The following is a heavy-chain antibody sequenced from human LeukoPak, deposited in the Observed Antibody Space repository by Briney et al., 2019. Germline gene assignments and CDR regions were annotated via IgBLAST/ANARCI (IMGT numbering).Heavy chain of an antibody. J-gene: IGHJ3*01. CDR1: GFTINIYA. D-gene: IGHD4-17*01. CDR2: ITVNGGGI. CDR3: AKDPNGDYVGAFDG. V-gene: IGHV3-23*01. Sequence: GGSLRLSCAPSGFTINIYAMTWVRQAPGKGLEWVSSITVNGGGISYADSVKGRFTISRDNSKNTLYLQMSSLRAEGTAVYYCAKDPNGDYVGAFDGWDQGTRVTVSS.